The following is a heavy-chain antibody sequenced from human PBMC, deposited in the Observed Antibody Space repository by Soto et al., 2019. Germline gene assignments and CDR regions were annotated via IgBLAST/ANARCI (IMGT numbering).Heavy chain of an antibody. Sequence: QVQLVESGGGVVQSGRSLRLSCAASGFTFSSYGMHWVRQAPGKGLEWVAVIWYDGSNTYYADSVKGRFTISRDNSKNPLYLQMNSLRAADTAVYYCVKDWGREYLDYWGQGTLVTVFS. J-gene: IGHJ4*02. CDR2: IWYDGSNT. CDR3: VKDWGREYLDY. D-gene: IGHD7-27*01. V-gene: IGHV3-33*06. CDR1: GFTFSSYG.